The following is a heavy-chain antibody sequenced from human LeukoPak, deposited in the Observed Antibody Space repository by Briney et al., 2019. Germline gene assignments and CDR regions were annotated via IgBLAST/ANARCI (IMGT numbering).Heavy chain of an antibody. D-gene: IGHD6-13*01. CDR1: GGSISSSSYY. CDR2: IYYSGST. CDR3: ARVLAAAGNNWFDP. V-gene: IGHV4-39*07. J-gene: IGHJ5*02. Sequence: MSSETLSLTCTVSGGSISSSSYYWGWIRQPPGKGLEWIGSIYYSGSTYYNPSLKSRVTISVDTSKNQFSLKLSSVTAADTAVYYCARVLAAAGNNWFDPWGQGTLVTVSS.